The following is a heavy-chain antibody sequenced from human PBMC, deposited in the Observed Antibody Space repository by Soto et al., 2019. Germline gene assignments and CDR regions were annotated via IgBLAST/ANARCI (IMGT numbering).Heavy chain of an antibody. CDR1: GGSVSSGSYY. CDR2: IYYSGST. Sequence: SETLSLTCTVSGGSVSSGSYYWSWIRQPPGKGLEWIGYIYYSGSTYYNPSLKSRVTMSVDTSKSQFSLNLTSVTAVDTAVYYCARRELQGPIDYWGQGTLVTVSS. CDR3: ARRELQGPIDY. J-gene: IGHJ4*02. V-gene: IGHV4-61*01. D-gene: IGHD1-26*01.